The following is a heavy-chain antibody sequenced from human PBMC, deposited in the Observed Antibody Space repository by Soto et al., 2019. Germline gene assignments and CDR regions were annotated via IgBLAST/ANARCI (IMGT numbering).Heavy chain of an antibody. CDR2: ISGSGAIT. V-gene: IGHV3-23*01. J-gene: IGHJ4*02. D-gene: IGHD3-9*01. CDR3: AKDRQFRSYYESAGHYNN. CDR1: GFTFKNYD. Sequence: EVQLLESGGGLVQPGGSLRLSCVASGFTFKNYDMRWVRQAPGKGLEWVSGISGSGAITYYADSVRGRFTISRDNSKTTLYLQPNSLGAEDTAIYYCAKDRQFRSYYESAGHYNNWGQGTLVTVSS.